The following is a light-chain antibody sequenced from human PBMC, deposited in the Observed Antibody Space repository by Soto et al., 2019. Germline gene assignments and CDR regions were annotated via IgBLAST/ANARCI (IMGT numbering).Light chain of an antibody. CDR3: SSYTSSSTPYV. V-gene: IGLV2-14*01. CDR1: SREVGGYNY. CDR2: DVS. Sequence: QSVVPQPGSVARATGQSIPTSCTGTSREVGGYNYVSWYQQHPGKAPKLMIYDVSNRPSGVSNRFSGSKSGNTASLTISGLQAEDEADYYCSSYTSSSTPYVLGTGTKVTVL. J-gene: IGLJ1*01.